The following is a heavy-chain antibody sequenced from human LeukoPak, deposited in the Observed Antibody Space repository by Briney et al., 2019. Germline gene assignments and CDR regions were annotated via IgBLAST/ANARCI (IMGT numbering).Heavy chain of an antibody. J-gene: IGHJ3*02. D-gene: IGHD2-2*01. CDR2: IRYDGSNE. CDR3: AKGRSSSSSLNAFDI. CDR1: GFPLTSYA. V-gene: IGHV3-30*02. Sequence: PGESLKISFTSSGFPLTSYAIHWVRQAPGEGLEWVTYIRYDGSNEFYADSVKGRFSISRDNLRNTVFLQMNSLRGEDTAVYYCAKGRSSSSSLNAFDIWGQGTMVTVSS.